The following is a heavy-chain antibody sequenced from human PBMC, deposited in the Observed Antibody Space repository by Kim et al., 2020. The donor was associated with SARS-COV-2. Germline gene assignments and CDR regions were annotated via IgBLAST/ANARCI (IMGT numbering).Heavy chain of an antibody. CDR1: GDSITSGGYY. Sequence: SETLSLTCTVSGDSITSGGYYWSWIRQHPGKGLEWIGYIYYSGSTHYNPSLKSRVTISVDTSKNQFSLKLSSVTAADTAVYYCARDALYGSGSYSTGGMDVWGQGTTVTVSS. V-gene: IGHV4-31*03. J-gene: IGHJ6*02. CDR2: IYYSGST. CDR3: ARDALYGSGSYSTGGMDV. D-gene: IGHD3-10*01.